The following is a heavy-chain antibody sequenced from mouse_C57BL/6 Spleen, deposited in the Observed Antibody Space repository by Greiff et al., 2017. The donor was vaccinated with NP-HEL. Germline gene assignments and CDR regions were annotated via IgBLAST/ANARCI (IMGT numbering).Heavy chain of an antibody. CDR1: GFTFSSYG. CDR3: ARLREENYFDY. CDR2: ISSGGSYT. V-gene: IGHV5-6*01. Sequence: EVKLMESGGDLVKPGGSLKLSCAASGFTFSSYGMSWVRQTPDKRLEWVATISSGGSYTYYPDSVKGRVTISRDNAKNTLYLQMSSLKSEDTAMYYGARLREENYFDYWGQGTTLTVSS. J-gene: IGHJ2*01.